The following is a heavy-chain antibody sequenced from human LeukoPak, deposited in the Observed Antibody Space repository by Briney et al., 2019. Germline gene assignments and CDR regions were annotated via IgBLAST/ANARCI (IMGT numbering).Heavy chain of an antibody. V-gene: IGHV4-39*01. CDR1: GGSISSSSYY. Sequence: SETLSLTCTVSGGSISSSSYYWGWIRQPPGKGLEWIGSIYYSGSTYYNPSLKSRVTISVDTSKNQFSLKLSSVTAADTAVYYCARRFRCSSTSCYPGVNWFDPWGQGTLVTVSS. D-gene: IGHD2-2*01. CDR3: ARRFRCSSTSCYPGVNWFDP. J-gene: IGHJ5*02. CDR2: IYYSGST.